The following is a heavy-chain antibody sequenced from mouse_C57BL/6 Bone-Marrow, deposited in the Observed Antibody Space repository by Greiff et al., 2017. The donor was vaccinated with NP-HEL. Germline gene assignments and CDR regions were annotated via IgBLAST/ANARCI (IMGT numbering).Heavy chain of an antibody. CDR1: GYTFTEYT. J-gene: IGHJ4*01. CDR2: FYPGSGSI. CDR3: ARHEDRAYDGYPHYYAMDY. V-gene: IGHV1-62-2*01. D-gene: IGHD2-3*01. Sequence: QVQLKESGAELVKPGASVKLSCKASGYTFTEYTIHWVKQRSGQGLEWIGWFYPGSGSIKYNEKFKDKATLTADKSSSTVYMELSRLTSEDSAVYFRARHEDRAYDGYPHYYAMDYWGQGTSVTVSS.